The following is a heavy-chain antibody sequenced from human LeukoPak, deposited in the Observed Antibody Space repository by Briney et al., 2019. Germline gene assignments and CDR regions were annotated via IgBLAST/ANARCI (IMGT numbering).Heavy chain of an antibody. D-gene: IGHD3-10*01. CDR3: ARGPDWYFDL. CDR2: IYHSGST. J-gene: IGHJ2*01. CDR1: GVSISSGDYS. Sequence: SETLSLTCAVSGVSISSGDYSWSWIRQPPGKGLEWIGYIYHSGSTYYNPSLKSRVAISVDRSKNRFSLNLISVTAADTAVYYCARGPDWYFDLWGRGTLVTVSS. V-gene: IGHV4-30-2*01.